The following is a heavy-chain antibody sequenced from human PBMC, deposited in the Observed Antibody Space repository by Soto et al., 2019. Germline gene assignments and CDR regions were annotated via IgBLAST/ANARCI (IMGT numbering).Heavy chain of an antibody. Sequence: GASVKVSCKASGGTFSSYAISWVRQAPGQGLEWMGGIIPIFGTANYAQKFQGRVTITADESTSTAYMELSSLRSEDTAVYYCARETETTEGWFDPWGQGTLVTVPS. D-gene: IGHD1-1*01. CDR2: IIPIFGTA. CDR1: GGTFSSYA. J-gene: IGHJ5*02. V-gene: IGHV1-69*13. CDR3: ARETETTEGWFDP.